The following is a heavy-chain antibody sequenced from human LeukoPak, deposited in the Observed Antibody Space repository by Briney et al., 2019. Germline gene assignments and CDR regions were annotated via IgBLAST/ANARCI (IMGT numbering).Heavy chain of an antibody. CDR3: AKDQAAPVDYFDY. V-gene: IGHV3-23*01. Sequence: GGSLRLSCAASGFTFSNYAMSWVRQAPGKGLEWVSAISGSGGNTYYADSVKGRFTISRDNSKNTLYLQTNSLRAEDTAVYYCAKDQAAPVDYFDYWGQGTLVTVSS. J-gene: IGHJ4*02. D-gene: IGHD6-13*01. CDR1: GFTFSNYA. CDR2: ISGSGGNT.